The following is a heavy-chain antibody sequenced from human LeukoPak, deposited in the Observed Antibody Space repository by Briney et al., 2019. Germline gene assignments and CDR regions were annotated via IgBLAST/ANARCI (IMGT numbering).Heavy chain of an antibody. CDR1: GFTFSNYH. J-gene: IGHJ1*01. CDR3: ANKAKGISGYREYFQH. V-gene: IGHV3-30*18. CDR2: LSSDGSTK. Sequence: PGGSLRLSCAASGFTFSNYHIHWVRQAPGKGLEWVAVLSSDGSTKYYADSVKGRFTISRDNSKNTLYLQMDSLRAEDTAVYYCANKAKGISGYREYFQHWGQGTLVTVSS. D-gene: IGHD3-22*01.